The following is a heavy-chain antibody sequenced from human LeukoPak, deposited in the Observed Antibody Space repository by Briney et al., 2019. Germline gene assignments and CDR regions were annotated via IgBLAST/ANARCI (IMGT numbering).Heavy chain of an antibody. CDR1: GGSISSYY. CDR2: IYYSGST. Sequence: NPSETLSLTCTVSGGSISSYYWSWIRQPPGKGLEWIGYIYYSGSTNYNPSLKSRVTISVDTSKNQFSLKLSSVTAADTAVYYCARDRRIVGPHSNLNYFDYWGQGTLVTVSS. J-gene: IGHJ4*02. D-gene: IGHD1-26*01. CDR3: ARDRRIVGPHSNLNYFDY. V-gene: IGHV4-59*01.